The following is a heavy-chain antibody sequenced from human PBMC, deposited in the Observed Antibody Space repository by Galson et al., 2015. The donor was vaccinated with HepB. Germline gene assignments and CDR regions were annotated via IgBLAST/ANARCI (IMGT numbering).Heavy chain of an antibody. CDR2: IIPIAGTT. D-gene: IGHD6-13*01. V-gene: IGHV1-69*13. Sequence: SVKVSCKASGGTFSSSAISWVRQAPGQGLEWMGGIIPIAGTTSHTQNFQGRVTITADESTSTAYMELSSLRSEDTAVYYCARGTSDSSSWYLFEYWGPGTLVTVSS. CDR1: GGTFSSSA. J-gene: IGHJ4*02. CDR3: ARGTSDSSSWYLFEY.